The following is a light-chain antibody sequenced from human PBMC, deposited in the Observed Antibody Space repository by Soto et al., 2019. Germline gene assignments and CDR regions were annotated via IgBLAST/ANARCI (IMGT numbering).Light chain of an antibody. J-gene: IGKJ5*01. CDR2: DAX. Sequence: IVLTQCPGSLCLSRGESATLSCRARQTLRNNYSAWYEQNPGQTTRLLXXDAXTRATGIPDRFSGGGSGTEFTLTISSLQSEEFVVYYCQQYNSWPPITFGQGTRLEIK. CDR3: QQYNSWPPIT. V-gene: IGKV3-20*01. CDR1: QTLRNNY.